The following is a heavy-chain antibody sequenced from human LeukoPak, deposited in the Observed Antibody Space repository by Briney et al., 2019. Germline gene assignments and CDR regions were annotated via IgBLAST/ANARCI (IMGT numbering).Heavy chain of an antibody. CDR2: ISHSGST. V-gene: IGHV4-39*07. J-gene: IGHJ4*02. CDR1: GGSINSGSYY. D-gene: IGHD3-22*01. CDR3: TRAGHLYDSSGYSPLDY. Sequence: SEILSLTCTVSGGSINSGSYYWGWIRQPPGKGLEWIGRISHSGSTNYNPSLKSRVTMSVDTSKNQFSLRLNSVTAADTAVYYCTRAGHLYDSSGYSPLDYWGQGTLVTVSS.